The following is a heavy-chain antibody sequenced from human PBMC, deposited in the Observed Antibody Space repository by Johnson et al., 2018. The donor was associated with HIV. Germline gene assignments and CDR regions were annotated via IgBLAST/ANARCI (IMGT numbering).Heavy chain of an antibody. CDR3: ASSGELPDDDAFDI. D-gene: IGHD1-26*01. CDR1: AFTVSSNY. J-gene: IGHJ3*02. V-gene: IGHV3-66*02. Sequence: VQVLESGGGLVQPGGSLRLSCAASAFTVSSNYMSWVRQAPGKGLEWVSVIYSGGGTQYAASVKGRFTISRDNSKNTLYLQMNSLRAEDTAVYYCASSGELPDDDAFDIWGQGTRVTVSS. CDR2: IYSGGGT.